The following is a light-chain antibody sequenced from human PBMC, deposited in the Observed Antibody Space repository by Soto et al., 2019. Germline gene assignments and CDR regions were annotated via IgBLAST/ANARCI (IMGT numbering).Light chain of an antibody. CDR2: KIS. CDR1: QSLVHSDGNTY. Sequence: DLVMTQTPLSSPVTLGQPASISCRSSQSLVHSDGNTYLSWLQQRPGQPPRLLIYKISNRFSGVLDRFSDSRAGRDFIMKMRRVEDEDVGVSYCMQATQFPQTFGQGTKVEIK. J-gene: IGKJ1*01. V-gene: IGKV2-24*01. CDR3: MQATQFPQT.